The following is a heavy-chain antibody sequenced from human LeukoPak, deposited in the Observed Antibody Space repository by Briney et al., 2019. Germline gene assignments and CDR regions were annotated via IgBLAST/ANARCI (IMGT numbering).Heavy chain of an antibody. J-gene: IGHJ6*03. D-gene: IGHD6-13*01. CDR1: GFTFSSYY. CDR2: MSGSGGST. V-gene: IGHV3-23*01. CDR3: ARGGSSWYYYYMDV. Sequence: GGSLRLSCAASGFTFSSYYMNWVRQAPGKGLEWVSAMSGSGGSTYYADSVKGRFTISRDNAKNSLYLQMNSLRAEDTALYHCARGGSSWYYYYMDVWGKGTTVTVSS.